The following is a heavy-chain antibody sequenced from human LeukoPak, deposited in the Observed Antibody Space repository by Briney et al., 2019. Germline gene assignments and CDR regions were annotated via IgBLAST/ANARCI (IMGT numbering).Heavy chain of an antibody. Sequence: GGSLRLSCAASGFTFSSCWMSWVRQAPGKGLEWVANIKQDGSEKYYVDSVKGRFTISRDNAKNSLYLQMNSLRAEDTAVYYCARDADVVVPAAIPKIFDYWGQGTLVTVSS. CDR2: IKQDGSEK. V-gene: IGHV3-7*01. J-gene: IGHJ4*02. CDR1: GFTFSSCW. D-gene: IGHD2-2*02. CDR3: ARDADVVVPAAIPKIFDY.